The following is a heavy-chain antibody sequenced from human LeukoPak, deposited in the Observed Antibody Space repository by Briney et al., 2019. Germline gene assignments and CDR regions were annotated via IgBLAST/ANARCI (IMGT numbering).Heavy chain of an antibody. Sequence: GGSLRLSCAASGFTFSSYWMSWVRQAPGKGLEWVSYISGSSSTIYYADSVKGRFTISRDNAKNSLFLQMNSLRAEDTAVYYCATHELKDAFDFWGQGTMVTVSS. CDR2: ISGSSSTI. J-gene: IGHJ3*01. CDR3: ATHELKDAFDF. V-gene: IGHV3-48*01. D-gene: IGHD3-10*01. CDR1: GFTFSSYW.